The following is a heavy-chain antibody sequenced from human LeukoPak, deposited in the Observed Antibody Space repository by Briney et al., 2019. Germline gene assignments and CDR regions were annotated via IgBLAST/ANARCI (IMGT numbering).Heavy chain of an antibody. CDR2: IYYSGST. V-gene: IGHV4-39*01. J-gene: IGHJ3*02. Sequence: SETLSLTCTVSGGSISSSSYYWGWIRQPPGKGLEWIGSIYYSGSTYYNPSPKSRVTISVDTSKNQFSLKLSSVTAADTAVYYCARRHRIVVVQIDAFDIWGQGTMVTVSS. CDR3: ARRHRIVVVQIDAFDI. D-gene: IGHD2-2*01. CDR1: GGSISSSSYY.